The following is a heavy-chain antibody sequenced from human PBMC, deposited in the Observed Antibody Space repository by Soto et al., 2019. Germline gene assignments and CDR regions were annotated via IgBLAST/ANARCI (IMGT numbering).Heavy chain of an antibody. CDR3: TRSKGQWLNALEF. CDR1: GFSFSSFG. J-gene: IGHJ3*01. D-gene: IGHD6-19*01. V-gene: IGHV3-33*01. Sequence: QVQLVESGGGVVQPGGSLRLSCAVSGFSFSSFGMHWVRQAPGKGLEWMAVIWYDRSNKHYAESVQGRFTISRDNSKNTLYLQMTSLRDEDTAMYYCTRSKGQWLNALEFWGQGTLVTVSS. CDR2: IWYDRSNK.